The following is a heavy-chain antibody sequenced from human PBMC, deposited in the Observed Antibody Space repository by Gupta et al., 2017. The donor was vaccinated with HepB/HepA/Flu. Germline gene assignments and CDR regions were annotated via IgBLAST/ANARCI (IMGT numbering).Heavy chain of an antibody. CDR2: ISAGGDRT. CDR1: GFTFWRHA. V-gene: IGHV3-23*01. J-gene: IGHJ3*01. D-gene: IGHD2-21*02. CDR3: TKDPNGDYVGGFDF. Sequence: EVQLLESGGGLVQPGGSLRLSCAASGFTFWRHALSWVRQAPGEGLEMVAGISAGGDRTYYADSVKGRFTISRDSSKNTVDLQMNSLRAEDTALYYCTKDPNGDYVGGFDFWGQGTMVSVSS.